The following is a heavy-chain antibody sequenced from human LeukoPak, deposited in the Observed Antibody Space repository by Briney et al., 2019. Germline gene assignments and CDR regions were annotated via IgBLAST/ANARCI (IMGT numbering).Heavy chain of an antibody. D-gene: IGHD6-19*01. V-gene: IGHV1-69*06. CDR1: GYTFTGYY. Sequence: SVKVSCKASGYTFTGYYMHWVRQAPGQGLEWMGGIIPIFGTAKYAQKFQGRVTITADKSTSTVYLGLSSLSSEDTAIYFCARVQHDRIVVAGLYYFDYWGQGTLVTVSS. CDR2: IIPIFGTA. CDR3: ARVQHDRIVVAGLYYFDY. J-gene: IGHJ4*02.